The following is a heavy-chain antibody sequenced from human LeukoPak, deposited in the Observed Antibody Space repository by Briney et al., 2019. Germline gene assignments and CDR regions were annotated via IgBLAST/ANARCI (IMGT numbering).Heavy chain of an antibody. D-gene: IGHD3-9*01. V-gene: IGHV3-30*03. CDR3: AREGVDYDILTGYGGAFDI. CDR2: ISYDGSNK. Sequence: GGSLRLSCAASGFTFSSYGMHWVRQAPGKGLEWVAVISYDGSNKYYADSVKGRFTISRDNSKNTLYLQMNSLRSEDTAVYYCAREGVDYDILTGYGGAFDIWGQGTMVTVSS. CDR1: GFTFSSYG. J-gene: IGHJ3*02.